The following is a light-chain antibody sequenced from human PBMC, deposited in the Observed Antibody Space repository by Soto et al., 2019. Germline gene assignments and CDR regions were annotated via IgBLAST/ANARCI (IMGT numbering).Light chain of an antibody. Sequence: IVITQSPATLSVTPGERATLSCRASQNIYSNVAWYQQRPRQAPRLLIYRASTRPPGIPATFSASGSGTEFTLTISSLQSEDFATYYCHEYKTYWTFGHGTKVDI. J-gene: IGKJ1*01. CDR1: QNIYSN. CDR3: HEYKTYWT. V-gene: IGKV3-15*01. CDR2: RAS.